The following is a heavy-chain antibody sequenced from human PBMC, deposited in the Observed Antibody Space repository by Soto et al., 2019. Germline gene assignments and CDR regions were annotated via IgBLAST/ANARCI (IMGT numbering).Heavy chain of an antibody. V-gene: IGHV1-3*01. CDR3: ARVGVGDITGFDF. Sequence: QVRLVQSGAEVKKPGASVKVTCKASGYTFTSYGMHWVRQAPGQRLEWMGWINAGNGDTKSSQKFQGRVTITRDTSASTADMELSSLRSEDTAVYYCARVGVGDITGFDFWGQGTLVTVSS. CDR1: GYTFTSYG. D-gene: IGHD3-16*02. J-gene: IGHJ4*02. CDR2: INAGNGDT.